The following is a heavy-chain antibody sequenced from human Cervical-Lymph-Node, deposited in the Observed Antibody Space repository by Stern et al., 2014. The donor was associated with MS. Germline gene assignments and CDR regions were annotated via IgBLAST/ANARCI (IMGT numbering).Heavy chain of an antibody. J-gene: IGHJ4*02. CDR2: IFPGGSDI. CDR3: ARQRYFDY. V-gene: IGHV5-51*01. Sequence: MQLVQSGPEVKRPGESLKISCQASGYTFTSYWIGWVRQMPGKGLEWIAIIFPGGSDIRYSPSFPGPVTISADKSSSTAYLQWNNLKASDTAIYYCARQRYFDYWGQGTLVTVSS. CDR1: GYTFTSYW.